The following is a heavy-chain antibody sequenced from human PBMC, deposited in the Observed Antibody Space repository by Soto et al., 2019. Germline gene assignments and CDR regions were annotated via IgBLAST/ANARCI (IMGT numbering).Heavy chain of an antibody. Sequence: GGSLRLSCAASGFTFSSYGMHWVRQAPGKGLEWVAVISYDGSNKYYADSVKGRFTISRDNSKNTLYLQTNSPRAEDTAVYYCAKDLGYSSSSADYWGQG. D-gene: IGHD6-6*01. CDR1: GFTFSSYG. V-gene: IGHV3-30*18. CDR2: ISYDGSNK. J-gene: IGHJ4*02. CDR3: AKDLGYSSSSADY.